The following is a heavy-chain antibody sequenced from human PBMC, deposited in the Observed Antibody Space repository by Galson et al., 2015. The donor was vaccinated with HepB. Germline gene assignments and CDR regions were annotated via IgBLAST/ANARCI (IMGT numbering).Heavy chain of an antibody. CDR1: GGTFSSYA. CDR2: IIPIFGTA. CDR3: ARDGRTYYDFWSGPRYYYYGMDV. D-gene: IGHD3-3*01. V-gene: IGHV1-69*13. Sequence: SVKVSCKASGGTFSSYAISWVRQAPGQGLEWMGGIIPIFGTANYAQKFQGRVMITADESTSTAYMELSSLRSEDTAVYYCARDGRTYYDFWSGPRYYYYGMDVWGQGTTVTVSS. J-gene: IGHJ6*02.